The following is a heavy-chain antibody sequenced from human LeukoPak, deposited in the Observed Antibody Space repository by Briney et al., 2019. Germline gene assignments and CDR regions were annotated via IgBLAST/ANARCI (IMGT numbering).Heavy chain of an antibody. V-gene: IGHV4-34*01. J-gene: IGHJ5*02. CDR1: GGSFSGYY. CDR2: INHSGST. CDR3: ARGYSSSHRWFDP. D-gene: IGHD6-6*01. Sequence: IPSETLSLTCAVYGGSFSGYYWSWIRQPPGKGLEWIGEINHSGSTNYNPSLKSRVTISVDTSKNQFSLKLSSVTAADTAVYYCARGYSSSHRWFDPWGQGTLVTVSS.